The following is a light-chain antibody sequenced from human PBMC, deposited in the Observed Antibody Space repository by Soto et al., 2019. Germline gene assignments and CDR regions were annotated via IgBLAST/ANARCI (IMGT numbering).Light chain of an antibody. V-gene: IGKV3-15*01. Sequence: TVLTQSPGTLSVSPGERASLSGRPSKSASITLAWYQQKPGQAPRLLIYGASTRATGIPARFSGSGSGTEFTLSINSLQSEDFAVYYCQEYDNWPPEGTFGQGTKVEV. CDR2: GAS. CDR1: KSASIT. J-gene: IGKJ1*01. CDR3: QEYDNWPPEGT.